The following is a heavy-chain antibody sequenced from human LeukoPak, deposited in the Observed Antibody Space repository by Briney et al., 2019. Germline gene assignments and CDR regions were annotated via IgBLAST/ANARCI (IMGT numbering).Heavy chain of an antibody. CDR3: AREYNYDFWGWRYYYGMDV. J-gene: IGHJ6*02. V-gene: IGHV3-30*04. Sequence: HPGGSLRLSCAASGFTFSSYAMHWVRQAPGKGLEWVAVISYDGSNKYYADSVKGRFTISRDNSKNTLYLQMNSLRAEDTAVYYCAREYNYDFWGWRYYYGMDVWGQGTTVTVSS. CDR2: ISYDGSNK. CDR1: GFTFSSYA. D-gene: IGHD3-3*01.